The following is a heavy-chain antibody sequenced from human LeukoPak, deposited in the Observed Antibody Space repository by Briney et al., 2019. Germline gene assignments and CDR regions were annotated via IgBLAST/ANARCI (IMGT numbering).Heavy chain of an antibody. CDR3: ARDGTAAGLYFDL. J-gene: IGHJ4*01. CDR1: GFTFSNYA. V-gene: IGHV3-7*01. CDR2: IRQDGGEK. D-gene: IGHD6-13*01. Sequence: GGSLRLSCEVSGFTFSNYAMSWVRQAPGKGLEWVASIRQDGGEKSYVDSVKGRFTISRDNTKNSLYLQINSLRAEDTAVYYCARDGTAAGLYFDLWGRGTLVTVSS.